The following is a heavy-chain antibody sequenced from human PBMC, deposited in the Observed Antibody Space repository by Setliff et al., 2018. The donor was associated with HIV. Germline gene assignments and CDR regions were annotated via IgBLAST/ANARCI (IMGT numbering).Heavy chain of an antibody. Sequence: PSETLSLTCTVSGGSISSGSYYWSWIRQPAGKGLEWIGRIYTSGSTNYNPSLKSRVTISVDTSKNQFSLKLSSVTAADTAVYYCAREGGTPDTAMVTTFDYWGQGTLVTVSS. J-gene: IGHJ4*02. V-gene: IGHV4-61*02. D-gene: IGHD5-18*01. CDR3: AREGGTPDTAMVTTFDY. CDR1: GGSISSGSYY. CDR2: IYTSGST.